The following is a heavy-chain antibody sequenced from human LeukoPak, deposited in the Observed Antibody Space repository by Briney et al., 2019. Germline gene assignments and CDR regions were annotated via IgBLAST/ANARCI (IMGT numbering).Heavy chain of an antibody. D-gene: IGHD6-6*01. Sequence: SVKVSCKASGYTFTSYAMNWVRQAPGQGLEWMGGIIPIFGTANYAQKFQGRVTITTDESTSTAYMELSSLRSEDTAVYYCARDVYLGIAARPHYFDYWGQGTLVTVSS. J-gene: IGHJ4*02. CDR1: GYTFTSYA. V-gene: IGHV1-69*05. CDR3: ARDVYLGIAARPHYFDY. CDR2: IIPIFGTA.